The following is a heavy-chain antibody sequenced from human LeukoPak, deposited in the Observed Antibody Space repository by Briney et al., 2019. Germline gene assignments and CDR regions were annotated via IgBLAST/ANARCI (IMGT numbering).Heavy chain of an antibody. Sequence: PGGSLRLSCAASGITFSTYNMNWVRQAPGKGLEWVSYISSSSSTIYYADSVKGRFTISRDNAKNSLYLQMNSLRDEDTAVYYCARGDSSGYGPDHWGQGTLVTVSS. V-gene: IGHV3-48*02. CDR3: ARGDSSGYGPDH. CDR2: ISSSSSTI. J-gene: IGHJ5*02. CDR1: GITFSTYN. D-gene: IGHD3-22*01.